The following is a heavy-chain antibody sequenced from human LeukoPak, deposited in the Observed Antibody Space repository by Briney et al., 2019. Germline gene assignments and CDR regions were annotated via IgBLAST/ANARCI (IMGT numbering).Heavy chain of an antibody. CDR2: ISYDGSNK. Sequence: PGGSLRLSCAASGFTFSSYAMHWVRQAPGKGLEWVAVISYDGSNKYYADSVKGRFTISRDNSKNTLYLQMNSLRAEDTAVYYCAAPSRIQLDYWGQGTLVTVSS. CDR1: GFTFSSYA. CDR3: AAPSRIQLDY. J-gene: IGHJ4*02. V-gene: IGHV3-30-3*01. D-gene: IGHD5-18*01.